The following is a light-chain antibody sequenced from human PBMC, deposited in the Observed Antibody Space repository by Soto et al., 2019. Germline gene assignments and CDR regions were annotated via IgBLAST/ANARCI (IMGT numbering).Light chain of an antibody. J-gene: IGKJ4*01. CDR2: GAS. V-gene: IGKV1-39*01. CDR1: QNVRDS. CDR3: HQTSADPPLT. Sequence: DIQMTQSPSALSASVGDTVAITCRASQNVRDSLSWYQQKPGKAPKLLIYGASTLQDGVPSRFSGGGAGTDFTLTIRNLQPEDFATYYCHQTSADPPLTFGGGTKVEI.